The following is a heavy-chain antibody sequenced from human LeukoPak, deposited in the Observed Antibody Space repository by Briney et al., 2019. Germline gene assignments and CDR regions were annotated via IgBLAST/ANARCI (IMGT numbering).Heavy chain of an antibody. V-gene: IGHV4-59*01. J-gene: IGHJ4*02. Sequence: SETLSLTCTVSGGSIGNYYWTWIRQPPGKGLEWIGYMYYSGSTNYNPSLKSRVTISVDTSKNQFSLKLSSVTAADTAVYYCARIKYSSGWHSYYFDYWGQGTLVTVSS. CDR3: ARIKYSSGWHSYYFDY. CDR2: MYYSGST. CDR1: GGSIGNYY. D-gene: IGHD6-19*01.